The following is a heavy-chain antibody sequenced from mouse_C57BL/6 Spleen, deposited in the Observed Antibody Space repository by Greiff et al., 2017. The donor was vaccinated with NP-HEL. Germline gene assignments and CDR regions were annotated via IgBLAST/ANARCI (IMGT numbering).Heavy chain of an antibody. D-gene: IGHD2-4*01. CDR3: ARRDYDVYWYFDV. V-gene: IGHV5-17*01. Sequence: EVMLVESGGGLVKPGGSLKLSCAASGFTFSDYGMHWVRQAPEKGLEWVAYISSGSSTIYYADTVKGRFTISRDNAKNTLFLQMTSLRSEDTAMYYCARRDYDVYWYFDVWGTGTTVTVSS. J-gene: IGHJ1*03. CDR1: GFTFSDYG. CDR2: ISSGSSTI.